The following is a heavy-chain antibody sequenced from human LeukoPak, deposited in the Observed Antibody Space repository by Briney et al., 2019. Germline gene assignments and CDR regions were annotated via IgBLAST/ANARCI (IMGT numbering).Heavy chain of an antibody. V-gene: IGHV1-69*13. J-gene: IGHJ4*02. CDR3: ARAYYYGSGSYYFLFDY. CDR2: IVPIFGTA. D-gene: IGHD3-10*01. Sequence: ASVKVSCKASGGTFSSYAISWVQQAPGQGLEWMGGIVPIFGTANYAQKFQGRVTITADESTSTAYMELSSLRSEDTAVYYCARAYYYGSGSYYFLFDYWGQGTLVTVSS. CDR1: GGTFSSYA.